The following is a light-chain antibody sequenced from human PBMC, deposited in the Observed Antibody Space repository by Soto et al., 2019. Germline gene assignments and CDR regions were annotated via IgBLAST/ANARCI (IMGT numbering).Light chain of an antibody. CDR2: EVG. CDR3: ASYGGNDNLL. J-gene: IGLJ2*01. Sequence: QSALTQPPSASGSPGQSVTISCTGTSSDVGGYDYVSWYQQHPGKAPKLMMFEVGKRPSGVPDRFSGSKFGNTASLTVSGLQDEDEADYYCASYGGNDNLLFGGGTKLTVL. V-gene: IGLV2-8*01. CDR1: SSDVGGYDY.